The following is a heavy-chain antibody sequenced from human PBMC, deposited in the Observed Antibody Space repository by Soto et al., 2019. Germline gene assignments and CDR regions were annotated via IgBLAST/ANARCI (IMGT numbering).Heavy chain of an antibody. D-gene: IGHD1-1*01. CDR1: DASVSKYY. V-gene: IGHV4-59*02. J-gene: IGHJ5*01. CDR3: ARGQLLFAY. CDR2: ISHTGYT. Sequence: PSETLSLTCSVSDASVSKYYWSWIRQPPGKGLEWIGYISHTGYTSYNPSLESRLTISMDKSKNQLSLNLNSVTTADTAVYYCARGQLLFAYWGHGTPVTVSS.